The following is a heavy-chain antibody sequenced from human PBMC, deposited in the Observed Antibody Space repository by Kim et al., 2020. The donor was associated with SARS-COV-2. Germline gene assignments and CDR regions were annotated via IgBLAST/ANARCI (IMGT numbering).Heavy chain of an antibody. CDR2: ISGSGDGT. J-gene: IGHJ2*01. CDR3: AKENWYFHL. CDR1: GFTFSSYA. Sequence: GGSLRLSCGASGFTFSSYAMTWVRQAPGKGLEWFSVISGSGDGTYYADSVKCRITISRDNSKNTLYLQLNSLRAEDTPLYYCAKENWYFHLWGRGSLVTV. V-gene: IGHV3-23*01.